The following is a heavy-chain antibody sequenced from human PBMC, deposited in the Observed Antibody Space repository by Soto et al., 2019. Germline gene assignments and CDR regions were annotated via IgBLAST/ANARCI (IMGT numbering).Heavy chain of an antibody. CDR1: GFTFSSYG. CDR2: IWYDGSNK. V-gene: IGHV3-33*01. D-gene: IGHD1-26*01. Sequence: QVQLVESGGGVVQPGRSLRLSCAASGFTFSSYGMHWVRQAPGKGLEWVAVIWYDGSNKYYADSVKGRFTISRDNSXTTLYLQMNSLRAEDTAVYYCARDEWELSEYNWFDPWGQGTLVTVSS. J-gene: IGHJ5*02. CDR3: ARDEWELSEYNWFDP.